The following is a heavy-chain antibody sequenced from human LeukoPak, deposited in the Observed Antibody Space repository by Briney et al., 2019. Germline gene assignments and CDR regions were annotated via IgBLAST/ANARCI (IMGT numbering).Heavy chain of an antibody. CDR3: ARFHCSGTTCQHLDY. CDR2: INHSGST. D-gene: IGHD1-26*01. J-gene: IGHJ4*02. CDR1: GGSFSGYY. Sequence: SETLSLTCAVYGGSFSGYYWSWIRQPPGKGLEWIGEINHSGSTNYNPSLKSRVTISVDTSKNQFSLKLTSVTAADTAVYYCARFHCSGTTCQHLDYWGQGTLVTVSS. V-gene: IGHV4-34*01.